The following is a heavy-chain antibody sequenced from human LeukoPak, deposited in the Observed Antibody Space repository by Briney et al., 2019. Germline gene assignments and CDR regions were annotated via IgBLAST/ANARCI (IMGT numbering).Heavy chain of an antibody. CDR2: IYHSGST. CDR3: ASVNGYCSSTSCYSNWFDP. D-gene: IGHD2-2*03. Sequence: SQTLSLTCAVSGGSISSGGYSWSWIRQPPGKGLEWIGYIYHSGSTYYNPSLKSRVTISVDRSKNQFSLKLSSVTAADTAVYYCASVNGYCSSTSCYSNWFDPWGQGTLVTVSS. CDR1: GGSISSGGYS. V-gene: IGHV4-30-2*01. J-gene: IGHJ5*02.